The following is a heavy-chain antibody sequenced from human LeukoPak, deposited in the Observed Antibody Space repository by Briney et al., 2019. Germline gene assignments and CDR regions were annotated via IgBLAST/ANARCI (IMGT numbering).Heavy chain of an antibody. D-gene: IGHD4-23*01. CDR3: ARRAGGYSHPYDY. CDR2: IYSGGTT. CDR1: GFTLSGNY. J-gene: IGHJ4*02. Sequence: GGSLRLSCAVSGFTLSGNYMSWVRQAPGKGLEWVSLIYSGGTTYYADSVKGRFTISRDNSRNTLYLQMNSLRAEDTAVYYCARRAGGYSHPYDYWGQGILVTVSS. V-gene: IGHV3-53*01.